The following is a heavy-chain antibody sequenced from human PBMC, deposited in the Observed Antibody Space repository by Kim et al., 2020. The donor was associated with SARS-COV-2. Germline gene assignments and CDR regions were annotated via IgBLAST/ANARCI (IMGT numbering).Heavy chain of an antibody. CDR3: ARGSVTTSAVDY. J-gene: IGHJ4*02. V-gene: IGHV3-13*01. CDR2: IGTAGDT. D-gene: IGHD4-17*01. CDR1: GFTFSSYD. Sequence: GGSLRLSCAASGFTFSSYDMHWVRQATGKGLEWVSAIGTAGDTYYPGSVKGRFTITRENAKNSLYLQMNSLRAGDTAVYYCARGSVTTSAVDYWGQGTLVTVSS.